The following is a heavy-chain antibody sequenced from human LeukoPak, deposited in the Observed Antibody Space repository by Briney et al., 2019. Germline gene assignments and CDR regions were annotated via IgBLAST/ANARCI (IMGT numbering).Heavy chain of an antibody. V-gene: IGHV3-23*01. CDR2: ISGGGGSA. D-gene: IGHD2-2*01. CDR3: ATRPLMPPRFDY. J-gene: IGHJ4*02. CDR1: GFTFSSYP. Sequence: GGSLRLSWAASGFTFSSYPMSWVRQSPTKGLQWVSAISGGGGSAYYADSVKGRFTISRDNSKSTLFLQMNSLRAEDTAIYYCATRPLMPPRFDYWGQGTLVTVSS.